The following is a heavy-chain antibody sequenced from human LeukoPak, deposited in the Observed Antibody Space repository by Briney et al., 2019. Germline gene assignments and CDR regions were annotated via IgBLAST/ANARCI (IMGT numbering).Heavy chain of an antibody. J-gene: IGHJ4*02. CDR2: ISSSSSTI. V-gene: IGHV3-48*04. CDR1: GFTLSTYA. CDR3: ARDNPTGIRGYSGDVDY. D-gene: IGHD5-12*01. Sequence: PGGSLRLSCAASGFTLSTYAMNWVRQAPGKGLEWVSYISSSSSTIYYADSVKGRFTISRDNAKNSLYLQMNSLRAEDTAVYYCARDNPTGIRGYSGDVDYWGQGTLVTVSS.